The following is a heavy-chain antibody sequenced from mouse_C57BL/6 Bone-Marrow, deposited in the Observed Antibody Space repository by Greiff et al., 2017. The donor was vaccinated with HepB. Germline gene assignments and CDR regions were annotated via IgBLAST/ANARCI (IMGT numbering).Heavy chain of an antibody. Sequence: DVMLVESGGGLVKPGGSLKLSCAASGFTFSSYAMSWVRQTPEKRLEWVATISDGGSYTYYPDNVKGRFTISRDNAKNNLYLQMSHLKSEDTAMYYCARAGRSFAYWGQGTLVTVSA. V-gene: IGHV5-4*03. J-gene: IGHJ3*01. CDR1: GFTFSSYA. CDR3: ARAGRSFAY. CDR2: ISDGGSYT.